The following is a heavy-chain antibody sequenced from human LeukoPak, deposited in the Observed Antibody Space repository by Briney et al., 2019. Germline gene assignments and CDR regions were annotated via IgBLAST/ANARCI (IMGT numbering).Heavy chain of an antibody. V-gene: IGHV3-30*18. CDR2: ISYYGSNK. CDR3: PKEGSNMVRGVIFLEANFDY. Sequence: PGGSLRLSSAPSLLTLTSYVMHWVPQAPGKGVGGGAVISYYGSNKYYAESVEGRFTTSRDNSKNTLYQQMNSMRAEDTAMYYCPKEGSNMVRGVIFLEANFDYWGQGTLVTVSS. J-gene: IGHJ4*02. CDR1: LLTLTSYV. D-gene: IGHD3-10*01.